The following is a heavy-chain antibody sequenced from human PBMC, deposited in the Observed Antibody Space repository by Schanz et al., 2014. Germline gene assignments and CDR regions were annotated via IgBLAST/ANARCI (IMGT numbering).Heavy chain of an antibody. V-gene: IGHV3-7*04. CDR2: IKQHGNEK. CDR1: GFTFSSYG. D-gene: IGHD1-1*01. Sequence: VQLVESGGGVVQFGRSLRLSCVASGFTFSSYGMHWVRQAPGKGLEWVANIKQHGNEKYYVDSVKGRFTVSRDSGQNSLYLQMNSLRAGDTAVYYCARGTDWNLHYWGQGALVTVSS. CDR3: ARGTDWNLHY. J-gene: IGHJ4*02.